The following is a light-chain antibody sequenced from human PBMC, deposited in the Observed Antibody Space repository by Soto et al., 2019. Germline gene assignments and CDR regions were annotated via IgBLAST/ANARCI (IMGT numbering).Light chain of an antibody. V-gene: IGKV1-5*01. Sequence: DIQMTQSPSTLSASVGDRVTITCRASQSISRWLAWHQQKPGKAPKLLIYDASSLESGVPSRFSGSGSGTEFTLTISSLQPDDFATYYCQQYNSYSPTFXQGTKVDIK. CDR2: DAS. J-gene: IGKJ1*01. CDR3: QQYNSYSPT. CDR1: QSISRW.